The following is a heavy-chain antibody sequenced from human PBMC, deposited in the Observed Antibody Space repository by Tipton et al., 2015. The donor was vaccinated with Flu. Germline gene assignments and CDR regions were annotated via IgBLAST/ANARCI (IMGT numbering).Heavy chain of an antibody. CDR2: IKYDGSDK. CDR1: GFTVTNHR. Sequence: SLRLSCTASGFTVTNHRMYWVRQVPGKGPEWVANIKYDGSDKFYVDSAKGRFTMSRDNAKNSLYLQMNSLRAEDTAMYYCARVGYSGSAIDYWGQGTLVTVSS. D-gene: IGHD1-26*01. CDR3: ARVGYSGSAIDY. J-gene: IGHJ4*02. V-gene: IGHV3-7*01.